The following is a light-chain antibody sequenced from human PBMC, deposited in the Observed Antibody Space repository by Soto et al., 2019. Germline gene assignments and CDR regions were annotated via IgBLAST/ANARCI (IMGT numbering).Light chain of an antibody. CDR3: QQYGNSALT. J-gene: IGKJ4*01. CDR2: GTS. V-gene: IGKV3-20*01. CDR1: QSVSSSY. Sequence: IVLTQSPGTLSLSPGERATLSCRASQSVSSSYLVWYQQRPGQPPRLLIYGTSTRAAGISDRFSGSGSGTDFTLTIYRLEPGDSAVYYCQQYGNSALTVGGGTKV.